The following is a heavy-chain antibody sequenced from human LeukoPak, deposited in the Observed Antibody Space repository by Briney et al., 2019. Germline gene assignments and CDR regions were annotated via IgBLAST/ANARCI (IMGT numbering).Heavy chain of an antibody. V-gene: IGHV4-38-2*01. J-gene: IGHJ4*02. CDR3: ARHARHAPFDY. CDR1: GYSISSGFY. Sequence: NTSETLSLTCGVSGYSISSGFYWGWIRQPPGKGLEWIGSIYHSGSTYYNPSLKSRVTISVDTSKNQFSLKLSSVTAADTAVYYCARHARHAPFDYWGQGTLVTVSS. D-gene: IGHD2-2*01. CDR2: IYHSGST.